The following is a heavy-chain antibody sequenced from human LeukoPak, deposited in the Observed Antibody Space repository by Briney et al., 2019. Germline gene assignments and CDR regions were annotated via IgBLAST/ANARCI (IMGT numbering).Heavy chain of an antibody. CDR3: ANFRGYSNYVYFDY. D-gene: IGHD4-11*01. CDR2: IIPIFGTP. J-gene: IGHJ4*02. V-gene: IGHV1-69*06. Sequence: SVKVSCKASGYTFTGYFMHWVRQAPGQGLEWMGGIIPIFGTPNYAQKFQGRVTITADKSTSTAYMELSSLRSEDTAVYYCANFRGYSNYVYFDYWGQGTLVTVSS. CDR1: GYTFTGYF.